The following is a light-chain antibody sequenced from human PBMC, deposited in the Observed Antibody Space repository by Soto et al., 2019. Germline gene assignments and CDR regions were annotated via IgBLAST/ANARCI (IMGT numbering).Light chain of an antibody. Sequence: QSALTQPASVSGSPGQSITISCTGTNSDVGGYNYVSWYQQHPGKAPKLMIYEVSNRPSGVSNRFSGSKSGNTASLTISGLQAEDEADYYCSSYTSSSTSYVFGTGTKLTVL. V-gene: IGLV2-14*01. CDR1: NSDVGGYNY. J-gene: IGLJ1*01. CDR2: EVS. CDR3: SSYTSSSTSYV.